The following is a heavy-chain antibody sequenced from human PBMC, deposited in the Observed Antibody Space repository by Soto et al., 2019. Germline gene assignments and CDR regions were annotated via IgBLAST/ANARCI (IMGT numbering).Heavy chain of an antibody. CDR3: ARDFERSAIGP. Sequence: SETLSLTCAVYGASLSDNYCNWLRQPPGKGLEWIGYIAYSGDTYYNPSLRSRVTISADTSENKFSLTLKSVTAADTAVYFCARDFERSAIGPWGQGTSVTVSS. CDR1: GASLSDNY. D-gene: IGHD3-9*01. J-gene: IGHJ5*02. CDR2: IAYSGDT. V-gene: IGHV4-34*11.